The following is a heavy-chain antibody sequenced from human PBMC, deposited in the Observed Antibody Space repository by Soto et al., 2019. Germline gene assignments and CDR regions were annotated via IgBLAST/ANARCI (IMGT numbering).Heavy chain of an antibody. Sequence: GASVKVSCKASGYTFTGHYIHWVRQAPEQGPEWMGEIGPESGATRYAQKFQGRVTMSRDTSITTVYMELNILSPDDTAVYYCARHHGPTTSENWFDPWGQGTLVTVSS. CDR2: IGPESGAT. D-gene: IGHD5-12*01. V-gene: IGHV1-2*02. CDR1: GYTFTGHY. CDR3: ARHHGPTTSENWFDP. J-gene: IGHJ5*02.